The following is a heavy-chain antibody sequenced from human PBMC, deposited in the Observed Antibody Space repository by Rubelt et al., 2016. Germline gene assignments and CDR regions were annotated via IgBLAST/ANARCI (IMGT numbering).Heavy chain of an antibody. J-gene: IGHJ4*02. D-gene: IGHD2-2*01. CDR2: INHSGST. CDR1: GGSFSGYY. CDR3: ARRVDGDCTTTSCCIDY. V-gene: IGHV4-34*01. Sequence: QVQLQPWGAGLLKPSETLSLICAVYGGSFSGYYWTWIRQPPGKGLEWIGEINHSGSTNYNPSLKSRVIISVDTYKSQFSLKLTSVADAATAVYYCARRVDGDCTTTSCCIDYWGQGVLATVSS.